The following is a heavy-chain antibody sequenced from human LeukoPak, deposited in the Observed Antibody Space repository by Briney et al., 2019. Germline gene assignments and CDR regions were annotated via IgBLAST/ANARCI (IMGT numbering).Heavy chain of an antibody. Sequence: GGSLRLSCAASGFTFDDYAMHWVRQAPGKGLEWVSGISWNSGSIGYADSVKGRFTISRDNAKNSLYLQMNSLRAEDTALYYCAKRADPDRYFDYWGQGTLVTVSS. V-gene: IGHV3-9*01. CDR1: GFTFDDYA. CDR2: ISWNSGSI. CDR3: AKRADPDRYFDY. J-gene: IGHJ4*02.